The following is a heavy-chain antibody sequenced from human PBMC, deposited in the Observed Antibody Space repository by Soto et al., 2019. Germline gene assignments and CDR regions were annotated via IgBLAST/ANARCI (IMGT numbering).Heavy chain of an antibody. D-gene: IGHD6-13*01. CDR1: GFTCTRYC. CDR2: IWYDGSNK. CDR3: ARPGSSSWYPYYFDY. V-gene: IGHV3-33*01. J-gene: IGHJ4*02. Sequence: TGRSRSLSCAAAGFTCTRYCMHCFRQAPGKGLEWVAVIWYDGSNKYYADSVKGRFTISRDNSKNTLYLQMNSLRAEDTAVYYCARPGSSSWYPYYFDYWGQGTLVTVSS.